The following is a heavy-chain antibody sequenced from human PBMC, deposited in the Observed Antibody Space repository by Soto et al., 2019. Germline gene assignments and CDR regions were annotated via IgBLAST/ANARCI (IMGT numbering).Heavy chain of an antibody. D-gene: IGHD6-13*01. V-gene: IGHV5-51*01. J-gene: IGHJ4*02. CDR2: IYPGTSET. CDR1: GYNFKTYW. Sequence: GESLKISCKGSGYNFKTYWLDWVRHMPGQGLEWMGIIYPGTSETRYSPSFEGQVTISADTTIGTAYLQWRSLKAADTAIYYCASQVRFRAAAVNWGQGTLAPVSS. CDR3: ASQVRFRAAAVN.